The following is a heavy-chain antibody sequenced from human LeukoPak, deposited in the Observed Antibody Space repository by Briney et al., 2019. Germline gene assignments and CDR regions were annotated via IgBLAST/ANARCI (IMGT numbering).Heavy chain of an antibody. D-gene: IGHD5-24*01. Sequence: ASVKVSFKASGGTFSSYAISWVRQAPGQGLEWMGRIIPILGIANYAQKFQGRVMITADKSTSTAYMELSSLRSEDTAVYYCAREGGDGYNFFAEYFQHWGQGTLVTVSS. V-gene: IGHV1-69*04. CDR3: AREGGDGYNFFAEYFQH. CDR1: GGTFSSYA. J-gene: IGHJ1*01. CDR2: IIPILGIA.